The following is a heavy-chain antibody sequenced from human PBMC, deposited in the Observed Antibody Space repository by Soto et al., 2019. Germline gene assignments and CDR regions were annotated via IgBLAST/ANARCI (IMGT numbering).Heavy chain of an antibody. V-gene: IGHV4-31*03. Sequence: SETLSLTCTVSGASTGSGGYYWSWIRQHPGKGLEWIGYIYYTGSTYYSPSLKSRASISVDTSKNEFSLKLDSVTAADTAVYYCARADYGDRGLAFDAWGQGTLVTVSS. CDR3: ARADYGDRGLAFDA. CDR1: GASTGSGGYY. CDR2: IYYTGST. D-gene: IGHD4-17*01. J-gene: IGHJ4*02.